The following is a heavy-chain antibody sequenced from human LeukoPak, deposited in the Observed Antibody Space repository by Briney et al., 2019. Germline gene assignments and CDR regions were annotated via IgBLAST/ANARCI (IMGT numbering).Heavy chain of an antibody. CDR2: ISEDGGTT. V-gene: IGHV3-43*02. J-gene: IGHJ4*02. CDR1: GFTLYNHA. Sequence: GGSLRLSCAASGFTLYNHAMHWVRQAPGKGLEWLSVISEDGGTTSYADSVKGRFTISRDNRKNSLYLQMNNLRTEDTALYYCAQAAGFWGQGTLVTVSS. CDR3: AQAAGF. D-gene: IGHD6-25*01.